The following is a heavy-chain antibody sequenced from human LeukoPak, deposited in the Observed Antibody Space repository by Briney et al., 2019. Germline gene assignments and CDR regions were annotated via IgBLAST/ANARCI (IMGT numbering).Heavy chain of an antibody. D-gene: IGHD3-22*01. J-gene: IGHJ4*02. CDR1: GGSFSGYY. CDR3: ARSDYYDSSGYYDY. Sequence: SETLSLTCAVYGGSFSGYYWSWIRLPPGKGLEWIGEINHSGSTNYNPSLKSRVTISVDTSKNQFSLKLSSVTAADTAVYYCARSDYYDSSGYYDYWGQGTLVTVSS. CDR2: INHSGST. V-gene: IGHV4-34*01.